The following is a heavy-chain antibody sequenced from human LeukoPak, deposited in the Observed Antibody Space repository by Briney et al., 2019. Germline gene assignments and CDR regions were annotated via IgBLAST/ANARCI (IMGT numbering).Heavy chain of an antibody. V-gene: IGHV4-39*07. CDR1: GGSISSSSYY. CDR2: IYYSGST. Sequence: PSETLSLTCTVSGGSISSSSYYWGWIRQPPGKGLEWIGSIYYSGSTNYNPSLKSRVTISVDTSKNQFSLKLSSVTAADTAVYYCAGRRLRYPIDYWGQGTLVTVSS. J-gene: IGHJ4*02. CDR3: AGRRLRYPIDY. D-gene: IGHD5-12*01.